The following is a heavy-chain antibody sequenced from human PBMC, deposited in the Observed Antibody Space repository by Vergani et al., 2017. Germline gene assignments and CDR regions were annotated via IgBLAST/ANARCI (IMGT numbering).Heavy chain of an antibody. D-gene: IGHD6-6*01. J-gene: IGHJ1*01. Sequence: EVQLVQSGAEVKKRGESLKISCKGSGYSFTSYWIGWVRQMPGKGLEWMWIIYPGDSDTRYSPSFQGQVTISADKSISTAYLQWGSLKASDTAMYYCARSDSSSAVDGYLQHWGQGTLVTVSS. CDR2: IYPGDSDT. CDR3: ARSDSSSAVDGYLQH. V-gene: IGHV5-51*01. CDR1: GYSFTSYW.